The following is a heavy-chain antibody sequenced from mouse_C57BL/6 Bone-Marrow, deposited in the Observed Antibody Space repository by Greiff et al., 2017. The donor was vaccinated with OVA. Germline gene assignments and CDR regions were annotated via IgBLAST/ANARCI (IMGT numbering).Heavy chain of an antibody. CDR3: ARRFYDYLAWFAY. CDR2: ISSGGSYT. J-gene: IGHJ3*01. CDR1: GFTFSSYG. V-gene: IGHV5-6*02. Sequence: DVHLVESGGDLVKPGGSLKLSCAASGFTFSSYGMSWVRQTPDKRLEWVATISSGGSYTYYPDSVKGRFTISRDNAKNTLFLQMTSLRSEDTAMYYCARRFYDYLAWFAYWGQGTLVTVSA. D-gene: IGHD2-4*01.